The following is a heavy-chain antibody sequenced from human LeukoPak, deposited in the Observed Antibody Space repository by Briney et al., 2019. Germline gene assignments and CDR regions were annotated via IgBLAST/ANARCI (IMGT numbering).Heavy chain of an antibody. CDR2: IYHSGST. V-gene: IGHV4-38-2*02. Sequence: SETLSLTCTVSGYSISSGYYWGWIRQPPGKGLEWIGSIYHSGSTYYNPSLKSRVTISVDTSKNQFSLKLSSVTAADTAVYYCARDWGHTGITGKGWFDPWGQGTLVTVSS. CDR1: GYSISSGYY. J-gene: IGHJ5*02. CDR3: ARDWGHTGITGKGWFDP. D-gene: IGHD1-20*01.